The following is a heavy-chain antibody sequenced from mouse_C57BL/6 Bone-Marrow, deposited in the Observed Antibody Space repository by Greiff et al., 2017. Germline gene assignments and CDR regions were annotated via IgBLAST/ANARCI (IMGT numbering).Heavy chain of an antibody. Sequence: VKLMESGPGLVAPSQSLSITCTVSGFSLTSYAISWVRQPPGKGLEWLGVIWTGGGTNYNSALKSRLSISKDNSKSQVFLKMNSLQTDDTARYYCARTSYDYDGYYDAMDYWGQGTSVTVSS. J-gene: IGHJ4*01. D-gene: IGHD2-4*01. CDR1: GFSLTSYA. CDR2: IWTGGGT. CDR3: ARTSYDYDGYYDAMDY. V-gene: IGHV2-9-1*01.